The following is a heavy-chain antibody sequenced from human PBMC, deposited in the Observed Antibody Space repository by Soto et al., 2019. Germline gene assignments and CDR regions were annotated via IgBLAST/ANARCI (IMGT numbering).Heavy chain of an antibody. V-gene: IGHV1-18*01. CDR2: ISPYNGNT. CDR1: GYTFISYG. D-gene: IGHD5-12*01. J-gene: IGHJ3*02. CDR3: ARDQTKWLTDAVDI. Sequence: HVQLVQSGAEVKKPGASLKVSCKASGYTFISYGVSWVRQAPGQGLEWLGWISPYNGNTNYAQKFQGTITMTTDTSTSTVYMDLRSLRTDDTAVYYCARDQTKWLTDAVDIWGQGTMVVVSS.